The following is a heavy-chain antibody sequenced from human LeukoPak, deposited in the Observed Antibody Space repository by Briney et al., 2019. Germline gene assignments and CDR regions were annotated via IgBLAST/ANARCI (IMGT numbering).Heavy chain of an antibody. V-gene: IGHV1-18*01. CDR1: GYTFTSYG. CDR2: ISGYNGNT. J-gene: IGHJ2*01. D-gene: IGHD6-13*01. Sequence: ASVKVSCKASGYTFTSYGAIWVRQAPGQGLEWMGWISGYNGNTNYAQKLQDRVTMTVDTSTSTAYMELRSLRSDDTAVYYCARAIGSSRWCFDLWGRGTLVTVSS. CDR3: ARAIGSSRWCFDL.